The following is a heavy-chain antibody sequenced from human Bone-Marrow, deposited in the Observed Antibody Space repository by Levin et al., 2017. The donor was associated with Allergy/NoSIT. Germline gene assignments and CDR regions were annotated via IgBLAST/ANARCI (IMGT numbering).Heavy chain of an antibody. CDR3: VKDMGGFGELSADY. CDR2: INWNSVSI. V-gene: IGHV3-9*01. D-gene: IGHD3-10*01. J-gene: IGHJ4*02. CDR1: GFKFHDYA. Sequence: PGGSLRLSCAASGFKFHDYAMHWVRQAPGKGLEWVARINWNSVSIGYAESVKSRFIISRDNAKNTLFLQMNSLRPEDTALYYCVKDMGGFGELSADYWGQGTRVTVSS.